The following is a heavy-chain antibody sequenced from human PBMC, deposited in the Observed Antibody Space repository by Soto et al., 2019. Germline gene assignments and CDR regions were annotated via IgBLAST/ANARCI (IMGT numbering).Heavy chain of an antibody. CDR3: ARVSLLFNGAAGKPNDY. CDR1: GGTFSSYA. CDR2: IIPIFGTA. J-gene: IGHJ4*02. V-gene: IGHV1-69*01. D-gene: IGHD6-25*01. Sequence: QVQLVQSGAEVKKPGSSVKVSCKASGGTFSSYAISWVRQAPGQGLEWMGGIIPIFGTANYAQKFQGRVTITADESTSTAYMELSSLRSDDTAVYYCARVSLLFNGAAGKPNDYWGQGTLVTVSS.